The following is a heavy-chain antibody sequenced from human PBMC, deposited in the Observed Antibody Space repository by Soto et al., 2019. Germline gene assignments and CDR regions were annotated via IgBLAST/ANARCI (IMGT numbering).Heavy chain of an antibody. Sequence: KTSEALSVICTVSGGSISSGDYYWSWIRQPPGKGLEWIGYIYYSGSTDYNPYLKSRVTISVDSSKILFSLKLTSVTAPNAAVYYCERSSDNYWSGTWGQGTLVPASS. CDR2: IYYSGST. CDR3: ERSSDNYWSGT. CDR1: GGSISSGDYY. J-gene: IGHJ5*02. D-gene: IGHD1-20*01. V-gene: IGHV4-30-4*01.